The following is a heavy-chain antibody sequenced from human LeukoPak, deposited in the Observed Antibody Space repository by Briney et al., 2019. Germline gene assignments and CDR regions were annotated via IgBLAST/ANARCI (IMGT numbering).Heavy chain of an antibody. D-gene: IGHD5-18*01. V-gene: IGHV4-34*01. CDR2: INHSGST. CDR3: ARGGYSYGKADV. Sequence: SETLSLTCAVYGGSFSGYYWSWIRQPPGRGLEWIGEINHSGSTNYNPSLKSRVTISVATSKNQFSLKLSSVTAADTAVYYCARGGYSYGKADVWGQGTLVTVSS. CDR1: GGSFSGYY. J-gene: IGHJ4*02.